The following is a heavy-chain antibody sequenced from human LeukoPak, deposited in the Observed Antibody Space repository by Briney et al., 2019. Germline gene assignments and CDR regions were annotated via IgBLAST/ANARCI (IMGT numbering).Heavy chain of an antibody. CDR2: INPNSGGT. Sequence: GASVSVSCKASGYTFTGYYMHWVRQAPGQGLEWMGWINPNSGGTNYAQKFQGRVTMTRDTSISTAYMELSRLRSDDTAVYYCAARMDYSNYLDYWGQGTLVTVSS. V-gene: IGHV1-2*02. CDR1: GYTFTGYY. CDR3: AARMDYSNYLDY. J-gene: IGHJ4*02. D-gene: IGHD4-4*01.